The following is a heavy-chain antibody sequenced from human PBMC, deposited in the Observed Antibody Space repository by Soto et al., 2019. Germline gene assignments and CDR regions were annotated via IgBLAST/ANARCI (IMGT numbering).Heavy chain of an antibody. CDR3: ARAVAAAGQYYYYGMDV. V-gene: IGHV1-69*06. Sequence: RASVKVSCKASGGTFSSYAISWVRQAPGQGLEWMGGIIPIFGTANYAQKFQGRVTITADKSTSTAYMELSSLRSEDTAVYYCARAVAAAGQYYYYGMDVWGQGTTVTSP. J-gene: IGHJ6*02. CDR1: GGTFSSYA. D-gene: IGHD6-13*01. CDR2: IIPIFGTA.